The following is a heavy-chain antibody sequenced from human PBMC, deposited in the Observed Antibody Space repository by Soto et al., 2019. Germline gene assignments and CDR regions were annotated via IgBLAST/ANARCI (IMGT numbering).Heavy chain of an antibody. CDR3: ARDLVGVTY. CDR1: GFTFISYS. V-gene: IGHV3-21*06. D-gene: IGHD1-26*01. CDR2: ISSSSNYI. Sequence: GGSLRLSCAASGFTFISYSMNWVLQAPGKGLEWVSSISSSSNYIYYADSVKGRFAISRDNAKNSLYLQMNSLRAEDTAVYYCARDLVGVTYWGQGTLVTVSS. J-gene: IGHJ4*02.